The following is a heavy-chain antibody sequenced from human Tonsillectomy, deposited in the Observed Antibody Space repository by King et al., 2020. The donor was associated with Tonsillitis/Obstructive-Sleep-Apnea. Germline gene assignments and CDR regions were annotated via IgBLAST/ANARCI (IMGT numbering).Heavy chain of an antibody. J-gene: IGHJ4*02. Sequence: VQLVESGGGLVQPGGSLRLSCVVSGFTFSDHYMDWVRQAPGKGLEWVCRSRNKAKSYTTEYAAPVTGRFTFSRDDSKNSLYLQMNILKTEDTAVYYCARGGAGTPLDYWGQGTLVTVSS. D-gene: IGHD1-7*01. V-gene: IGHV3-72*01. CDR3: ARGGAGTPLDY. CDR1: GFTFSDHY. CDR2: SRNKAKSYTT.